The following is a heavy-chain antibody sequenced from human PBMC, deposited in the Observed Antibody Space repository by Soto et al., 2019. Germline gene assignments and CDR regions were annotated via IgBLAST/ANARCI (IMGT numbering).Heavy chain of an antibody. CDR1: GGSISSGGYS. J-gene: IGHJ3*02. Sequence: SETLSLTCAVSGGSISSGGYSWSWIRQPPGKGLEWIGYIYHSGSTYYNPSLKSRVTISVDRSKNQFSLKLSSVTAADTAVYYCARVGGGNVYDAFDIWGQGTMVTVSS. CDR3: ARVGGGNVYDAFDI. D-gene: IGHD2-15*01. CDR2: IYHSGST. V-gene: IGHV4-30-2*01.